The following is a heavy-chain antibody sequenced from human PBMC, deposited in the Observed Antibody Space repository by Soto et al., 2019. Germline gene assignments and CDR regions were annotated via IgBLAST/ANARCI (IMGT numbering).Heavy chain of an antibody. CDR3: AKEGSIWKFAFDI. V-gene: IGHV3-30*18. CDR2: VSAAGYTT. D-gene: IGHD6-13*01. J-gene: IGHJ3*02. CDR1: GFPFSSFG. Sequence: QGELLESGGGVVQPGTSLRLSCAASGFPFSSFGMHWVRQAPGKGLEWVAVVSAAGYTTYYSDSVKGRFNISRDNSRNTLNLQMNSLRREDTGLDYCAKEGSIWKFAFDIWGRGTMVTVSS.